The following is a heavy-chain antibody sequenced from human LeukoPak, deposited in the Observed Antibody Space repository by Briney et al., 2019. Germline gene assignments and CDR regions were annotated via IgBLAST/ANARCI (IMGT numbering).Heavy chain of an antibody. CDR3: GKEEFGELVIGY. Sequence: GGSLRLSCAASGFAFSDYAMTWVRQALGKGLEWVSGISDSGSKTYYADSVQGRFTISRDNSKNSLFLQMNSLRAEDTAVYYCGKEEFGELVIGYWGQGILVTVTS. D-gene: IGHD3-10*01. J-gene: IGHJ4*02. V-gene: IGHV3-23*01. CDR2: ISDSGSKT. CDR1: GFAFSDYA.